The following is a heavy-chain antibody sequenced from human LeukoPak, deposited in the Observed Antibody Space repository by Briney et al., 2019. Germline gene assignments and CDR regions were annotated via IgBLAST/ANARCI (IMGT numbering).Heavy chain of an antibody. CDR3: ARRMASGWYDGYYFDY. Sequence: SETLSLTCTASGGSISSYYWSWIRQPPGKGLEWIGYIYYSGSTNYNPSLKSRVTISVDTSKNQFSLKLSSVTAADTAVYYCARRMASGWYDGYYFDYWGQGTLVTVSS. CDR2: IYYSGST. D-gene: IGHD6-13*01. CDR1: GGSISSYY. J-gene: IGHJ4*02. V-gene: IGHV4-59*01.